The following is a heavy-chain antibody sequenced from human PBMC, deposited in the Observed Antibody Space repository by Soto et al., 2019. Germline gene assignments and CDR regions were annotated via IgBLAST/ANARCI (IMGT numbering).Heavy chain of an antibody. CDR2: ISGSGGST. Sequence: PGGSLRLSCAASGFTFSSYAMSWVRQAPGKGLEWVSAISGSGGSTYYADSVKGRFTISRDNSKNTLYLQMNSLRAEDTAVYYCAKGRSSIAARAPYPIDYWGQGTLVTVSS. CDR3: AKGRSSIAARAPYPIDY. CDR1: GFTFSSYA. J-gene: IGHJ4*02. V-gene: IGHV3-23*01. D-gene: IGHD6-6*01.